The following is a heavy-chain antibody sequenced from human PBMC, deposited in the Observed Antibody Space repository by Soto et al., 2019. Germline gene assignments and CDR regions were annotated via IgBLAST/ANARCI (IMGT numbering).Heavy chain of an antibody. V-gene: IGHV3-49*03. D-gene: IGHD6-19*01. Sequence: GGSLRLSCTASGFTFGDYAMSWFRQAPGKGLEWVGFIRSKAYGGTTEYAASVKGRFTISRDDSKSIAYLQMNSLKTEDTAVYYCIRAGEQWLVRNNWFDPWGQGTLVTLSS. CDR1: GFTFGDYA. J-gene: IGHJ5*02. CDR3: IRAGEQWLVRNNWFDP. CDR2: IRSKAYGGTT.